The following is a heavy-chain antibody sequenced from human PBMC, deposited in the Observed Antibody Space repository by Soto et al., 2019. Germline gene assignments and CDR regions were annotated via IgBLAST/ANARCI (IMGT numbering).Heavy chain of an antibody. J-gene: IGHJ4*02. Sequence: QVQLVQSGAEVKKPGSSVKVSCKASGGTFSSYAISWVRQAPGQGLEWMGGIIPIFGTANYAQKFQGRVTITADESTSTAYMEPSSLRSEDTAVYYCARASPPGSSGWGSFDYWGQGTLVTVSS. D-gene: IGHD6-19*01. CDR3: ARASPPGSSGWGSFDY. CDR2: IIPIFGTA. CDR1: GGTFSSYA. V-gene: IGHV1-69*01.